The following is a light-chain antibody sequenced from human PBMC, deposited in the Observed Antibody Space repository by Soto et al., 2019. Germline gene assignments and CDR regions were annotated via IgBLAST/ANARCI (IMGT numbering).Light chain of an antibody. CDR3: CSYAGSYVVI. CDR1: SNDLGGYNY. Sequence: QSALTQPRSVSGSPGQSVTISCTITSNDLGGYNYFSWYQQRPGKAPKLIIYDVSKRPSGVPDRFSGSTSGNTASLTISGLQPDDDAHYYCCSYAGSYVVIFRGGTKLTVL. CDR2: DVS. V-gene: IGLV2-11*01. J-gene: IGLJ2*01.